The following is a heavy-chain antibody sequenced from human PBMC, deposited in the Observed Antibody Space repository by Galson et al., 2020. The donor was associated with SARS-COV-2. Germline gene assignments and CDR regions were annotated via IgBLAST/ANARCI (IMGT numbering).Heavy chain of an antibody. V-gene: IGHV5-51*01. J-gene: IGHJ5*02. CDR1: GYSFNSYW. Sequence: KIGESLKISCTSSGYSFNSYWIIWVRQMPGKGLEWMGIIYPGGSNIRYSPSFKGQVTISADKSISIAYLQWSSLKASDTAMYYCARRMVVDDYSSGTYKALNWFDPWGPGTLVTVSS. CDR3: ARRMVVDDYSSGTYKALNWFDP. D-gene: IGHD3-10*01. CDR2: IYPGGSNI.